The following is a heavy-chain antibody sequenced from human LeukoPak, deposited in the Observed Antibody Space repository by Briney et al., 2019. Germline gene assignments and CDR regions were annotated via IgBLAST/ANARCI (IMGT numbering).Heavy chain of an antibody. D-gene: IGHD5-12*01. CDR2: ISSSSSYI. CDR3: ARDRYSGYDPGFDY. V-gene: IGHV3-21*01. Sequence: KPGGSLRLSCAAPGFTFSSYSMNWVRQAPGKGLEWVSSISSSSSYIYYADSVKGRFTISRDNAKNSLYLQMNSLRAEDTAVYYCARDRYSGYDPGFDYWGQGTLVTVSS. CDR1: GFTFSSYS. J-gene: IGHJ4*02.